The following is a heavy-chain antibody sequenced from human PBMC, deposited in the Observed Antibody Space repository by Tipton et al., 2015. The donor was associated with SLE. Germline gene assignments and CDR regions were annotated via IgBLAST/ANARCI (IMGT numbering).Heavy chain of an antibody. CDR2: IHYNGST. CDR3: ARVNDFLLYGMDV. Sequence: TLSLTCIVSGGSISSYCWSWIRQPPGKGLDWIGYIHYNGSTNYNPSLKSRVAISEDTSKNQISLRLSSVTAADTAVYYCARVNDFLLYGMDVWGQGTTVTVSS. V-gene: IGHV4-59*01. J-gene: IGHJ6*02. CDR1: GGSISSYC. D-gene: IGHD3-3*01.